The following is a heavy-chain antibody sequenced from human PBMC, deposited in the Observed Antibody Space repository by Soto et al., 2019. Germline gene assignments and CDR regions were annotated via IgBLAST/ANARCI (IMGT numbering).Heavy chain of an antibody. CDR1: GGSISSGGYY. CDR3: ARSNSYAASGRVTFDY. CDR2: IYYSGST. V-gene: IGHV4-31*03. J-gene: IGHJ4*02. Sequence: SETLSLTCTVSGGSISSGGYYWSWIRQHPGKGLEWIGYIYYSGSTYYNPSLKSRVTISVDTSKNQFSLKLSSVTAADTAVYYCARSNSYAASGRVTFDYWGQGTLVTVSS. D-gene: IGHD5-18*01.